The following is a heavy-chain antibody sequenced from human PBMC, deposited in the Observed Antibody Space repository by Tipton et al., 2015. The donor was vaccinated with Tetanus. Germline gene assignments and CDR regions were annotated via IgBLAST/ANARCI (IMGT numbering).Heavy chain of an antibody. J-gene: IGHJ4*02. Sequence: TLSLTCTVSGGFISSSSYYWGWIRQPPGKGLEWIGSIYYSGSTNYNPSLKSRISISVDTSNDQFSLRLTSVTAADTAIYYCARFSYDSGGFYSYFDYWGRGTLVTVSS. D-gene: IGHD3-22*01. CDR1: GGFISSSSYY. V-gene: IGHV4-39*07. CDR3: ARFSYDSGGFYSYFDY. CDR2: IYYSGST.